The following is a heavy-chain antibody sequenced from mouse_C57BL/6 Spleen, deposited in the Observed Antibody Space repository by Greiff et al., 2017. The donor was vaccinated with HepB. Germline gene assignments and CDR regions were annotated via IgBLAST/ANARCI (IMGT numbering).Heavy chain of an antibody. CDR1: GFTFSDYY. Sequence: DVKLQESGGGLVQPGGSLKLSCAASGFTFSDYYMYWVRQTPEKRLEWVAYISNGGGSTYYPDTVKGRFTIARDNAKNTLYLQMSRLKSEDTAMYYCARGTGRSFDYWGQGTTLTVSS. V-gene: IGHV5-12*01. CDR2: ISNGGGST. CDR3: ARGTGRSFDY. J-gene: IGHJ2*01. D-gene: IGHD4-1*01.